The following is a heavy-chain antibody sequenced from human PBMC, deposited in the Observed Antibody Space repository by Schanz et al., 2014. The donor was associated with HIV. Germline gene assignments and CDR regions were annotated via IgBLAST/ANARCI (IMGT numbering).Heavy chain of an antibody. J-gene: IGHJ4*02. CDR3: VKGERIGYRIEVTGPTFDY. Sequence: QAQLVESGGGVVRPGKSLRLSCEASGFTFSNYGMHWVRQAPGKGLEWVAVISYDGRNKKYGESVKGRFTISRENSKNTLYLQGKSLRVEDTAVYYCVKGERIGYRIEVTGPTFDYWGQGTLVTVSS. CDR1: GFTFSNYG. D-gene: IGHD3-22*01. CDR2: ISYDGRNK. V-gene: IGHV3-30*18.